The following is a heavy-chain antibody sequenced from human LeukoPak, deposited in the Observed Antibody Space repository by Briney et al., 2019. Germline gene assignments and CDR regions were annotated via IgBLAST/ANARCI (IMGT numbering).Heavy chain of an antibody. V-gene: IGHV3-7*01. CDR3: ARAVSTVTPPSFDY. Sequence: GGSLRLSCAASGFTFSNYAMNWVRQAPGKGLEWVANIKQDGSEKYYVDSVKGRFTISRDNAKNSLYLQMNSLRAEDTAVYYCARAVSTVTPPSFDYWGQGTLVTVSS. J-gene: IGHJ4*02. D-gene: IGHD4-17*01. CDR1: GFTFSNYA. CDR2: IKQDGSEK.